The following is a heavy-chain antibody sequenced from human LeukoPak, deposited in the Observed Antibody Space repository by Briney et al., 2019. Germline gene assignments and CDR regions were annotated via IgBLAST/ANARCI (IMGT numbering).Heavy chain of an antibody. CDR2: VIPIFGTA. CDR3: ARRYIAAPKRDWFDP. Sequence: GASVKVSCKASGGTFSSYAISWVRQAPGQGLEWMGGVIPIFGTANYAQKFQGRVTITTDESTSTAYMELSSLRSEDTAVYYCARRYIAAPKRDWFDPRGQGTLVTVPS. D-gene: IGHD6-6*01. CDR1: GGTFSSYA. V-gene: IGHV1-69*05. J-gene: IGHJ5*02.